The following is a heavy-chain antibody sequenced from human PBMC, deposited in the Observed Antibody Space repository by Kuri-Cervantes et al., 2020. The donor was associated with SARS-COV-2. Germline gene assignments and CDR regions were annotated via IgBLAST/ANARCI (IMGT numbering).Heavy chain of an antibody. CDR2: ISGSGGST. D-gene: IGHD3-3*01. J-gene: IGHJ6*02. V-gene: IGHV3-23*01. CDR3: AKGPYYDFWSGYYTTGLFDYYGMDV. CDR1: GFTFSDYY. Sequence: GGSLRLSCAASGFTFSDYYMSWIRQAPGKGLEWVSAISGSGGSTYYADSVKGRFTISRDNSKNTLYLQMNSLRAEDTAVYYCAKGPYYDFWSGYYTTGLFDYYGMDVWGQGTTVTVSS.